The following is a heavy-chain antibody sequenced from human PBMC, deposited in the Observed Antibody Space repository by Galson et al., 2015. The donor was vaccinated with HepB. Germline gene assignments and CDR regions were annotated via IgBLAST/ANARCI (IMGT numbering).Heavy chain of an antibody. J-gene: IGHJ4*02. CDR2: ISSSSSTI. CDR3: VNFPITMIVVGG. D-gene: IGHD3-22*01. V-gene: IGHV3-48*02. CDR1: GFTFSSYS. Sequence: SLRLSCAASGFTFSSYSMNWVRQAPGKGLEWVSYISSSSSTIYYADSVKGRFTISRDNAKNSLYLQMNSLRDEDTAVYYCVNFPITMIVVGGWGQGTLVTVSS.